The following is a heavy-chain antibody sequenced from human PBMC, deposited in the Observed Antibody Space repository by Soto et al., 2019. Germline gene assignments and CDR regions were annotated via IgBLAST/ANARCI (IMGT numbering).Heavy chain of an antibody. CDR3: ARRRSYGSGSYYLLFFDY. V-gene: IGHV2-26*01. J-gene: IGHJ4*02. Sequence: QVTLKESGPVLVKPTEPLTLTCTVSGFSLSNARMGVSWIRQPPGKALEWLAHIFSNDEKSYSTSLKSRLTISKDTSKSQVVLTMTNMDPVDTATYYCARRRSYGSGSYYLLFFDYWGQGTLVTVSS. CDR1: GFSLSNARMG. CDR2: IFSNDEK. D-gene: IGHD3-10*01.